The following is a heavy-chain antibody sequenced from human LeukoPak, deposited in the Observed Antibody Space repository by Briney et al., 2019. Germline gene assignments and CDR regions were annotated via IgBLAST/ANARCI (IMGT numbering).Heavy chain of an antibody. Sequence: GRSLRLSCTASGFTFGDYAMSWVRQAPGKGLEWVGFIRSKAYGGTTEYAASVKGRFTISRDDSKSIAYLQMNSLKTEDTAVYYCTRESMITMVRGVIGPRRNYYYYYGMDVWGKGTTVTVSS. CDR1: GFTFGDYA. CDR2: IRSKAYGGTT. CDR3: TRESMITMVRGVIGPRRNYYYYYGMDV. V-gene: IGHV3-49*04. D-gene: IGHD3-10*01. J-gene: IGHJ6*04.